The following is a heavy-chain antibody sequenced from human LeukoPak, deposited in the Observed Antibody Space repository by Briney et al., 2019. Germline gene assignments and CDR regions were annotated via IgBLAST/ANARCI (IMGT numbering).Heavy chain of an antibody. CDR3: ARGGHIAIPPYGFDY. Sequence: SETLSLTCTVSGGSISGYSSYWGWIRQPPGKGLEWIVYYSGITYYNPSLKSRVTISVDTSKSQFSLKLTSVTVADTAVYYCARGGHIAIPPYGFDYWGQGALVTVSS. J-gene: IGHJ4*02. V-gene: IGHV4-39*07. CDR2: YYSGIT. D-gene: IGHD4-17*01. CDR1: GGSISGYSSY.